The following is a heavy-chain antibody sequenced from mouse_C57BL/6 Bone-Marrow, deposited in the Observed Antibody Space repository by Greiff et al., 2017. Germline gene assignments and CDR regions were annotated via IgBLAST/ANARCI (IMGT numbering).Heavy chain of an antibody. CDR2: ISSGGSYT. Sequence: DVKLVESGGDLVKPGGSLKLSCAASGFTFSSYGMSWVRQTPDKRLEWVATISSGGSYTYYPDSVKGRFTISRDNAKNTLYLQMSSLKSEDTALYYCARQGLYFDYWGQGTTLTVSS. CDR1: GFTFSSYG. D-gene: IGHD3-3*01. CDR3: ARQGLYFDY. V-gene: IGHV5-6*02. J-gene: IGHJ2*01.